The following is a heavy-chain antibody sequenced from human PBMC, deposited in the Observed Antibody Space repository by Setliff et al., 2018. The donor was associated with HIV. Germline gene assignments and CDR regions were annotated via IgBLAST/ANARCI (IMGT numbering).Heavy chain of an antibody. V-gene: IGHV4-34*01. J-gene: IGHJ4*01. Sequence: ASETLSLTCAVYGGSFSGYYWNWIRQPPGEGLEWIGEINPGGTTNYNPSLKRRVTISLDTSKNQFSLRVTSVTAADTALYFCARATGPTYYFDYWG. CDR2: INPGGTT. CDR3: ARATGPTYYFDY. CDR1: GGSFSGYY.